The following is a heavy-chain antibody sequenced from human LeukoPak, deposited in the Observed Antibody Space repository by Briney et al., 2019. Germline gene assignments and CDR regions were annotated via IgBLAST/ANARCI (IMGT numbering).Heavy chain of an antibody. Sequence: ASVKVSCKASGYTFTGYYMRWVRQAPGQGLEWMGWINPNSGGTNYAQKFQGRVTMTRDTSISTVYMEMSRLRSDDTAVYYCARESVPAVAARRGLNYWGQGTLVAVSS. V-gene: IGHV1-2*02. CDR3: ARESVPAVAARRGLNY. J-gene: IGHJ4*02. D-gene: IGHD6-6*01. CDR2: INPNSGGT. CDR1: GYTFTGYY.